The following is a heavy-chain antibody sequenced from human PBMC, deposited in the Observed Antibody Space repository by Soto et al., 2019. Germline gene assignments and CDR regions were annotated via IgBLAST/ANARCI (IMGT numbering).Heavy chain of an antibody. CDR3: ARGGSNYADYYYYMDV. CDR2: MNPNSGNT. V-gene: IGHV1-8*01. Sequence: ASVKVSCKASGYTFTSYDINWVRQATGQGLEWMGWMNPNSGNTGYAQKFQGRVTMTRNTSISTAYMELSSLRSEDTAVYYCARGGSNYADYYYYMDVWGKGPTVTVSS. CDR1: GYTFTSYD. D-gene: IGHD4-4*01. J-gene: IGHJ6*03.